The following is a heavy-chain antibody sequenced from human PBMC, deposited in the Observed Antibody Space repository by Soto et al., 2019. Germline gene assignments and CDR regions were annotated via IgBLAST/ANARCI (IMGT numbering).Heavy chain of an antibody. D-gene: IGHD3-10*01. V-gene: IGHV2-5*02. J-gene: IGHJ4*02. CDR3: AHRITMVRGVIPILYFDY. CDR1: GFSLSTSGVG. CDR2: IYWDDDK. Sequence: GSGPTLVNPTQTLTLTCTFSGFSLSTSGVGVGWIRQPPGKALEWLALIYWDDDKRYSPSLKSRLTITKDTSKNQVVLTMTNMDPVDTATYYCAHRITMVRGVIPILYFDYWGQGTLVTVAS.